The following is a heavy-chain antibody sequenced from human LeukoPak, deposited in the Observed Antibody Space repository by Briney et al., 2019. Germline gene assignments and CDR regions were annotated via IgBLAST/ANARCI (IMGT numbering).Heavy chain of an antibody. J-gene: IGHJ6*02. V-gene: IGHV1-18*04. Sequence: ASVKVYCNAAGYTFTSYFITWVRQAPGQGLEWMGWVSSYNGNANYAQRFLGRVTMTTDTAPSTAYMDLRSLRSDDTAVFYCARANYYSGMDVWGQGTTVTVSS. CDR1: GYTFTSYF. CDR3: ARANYYSGMDV. CDR2: VSSYNGNA.